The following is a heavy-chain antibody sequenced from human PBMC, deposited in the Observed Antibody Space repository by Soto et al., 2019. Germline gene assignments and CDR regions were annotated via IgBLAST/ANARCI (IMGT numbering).Heavy chain of an antibody. Sequence: SETLSLTCAVSGGSISSGGYSWSWIRQPPGKGLEWIGYIYHSGSTYYNPSLKSRVTISVDRSKNQFSLKLSSVTAADTAMYYCASLRSPDYYDSSGYDYWGQGTLVTVSS. CDR3: ASLRSPDYYDSSGYDY. V-gene: IGHV4-30-2*01. J-gene: IGHJ4*02. D-gene: IGHD3-22*01. CDR2: IYHSGST. CDR1: GGSISSGGYS.